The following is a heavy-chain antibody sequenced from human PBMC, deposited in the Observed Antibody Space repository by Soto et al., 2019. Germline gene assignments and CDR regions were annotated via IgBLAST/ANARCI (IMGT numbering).Heavy chain of an antibody. CDR1: GFTFSSYR. CDR3: ARALWPHSSGYTYDAFDI. CDR2: INSDGSST. D-gene: IGHD3-22*01. Sequence: GGSLRLSCAASGFTFSSYRMHWVRQAPGKGLVWVSRINSDGSSTSYADSVKGRFTISRDNAKNTLYLQMNSLRAEDTAVYYCARALWPHSSGYTYDAFDIWGQGTMVTVSS. J-gene: IGHJ3*02. V-gene: IGHV3-74*01.